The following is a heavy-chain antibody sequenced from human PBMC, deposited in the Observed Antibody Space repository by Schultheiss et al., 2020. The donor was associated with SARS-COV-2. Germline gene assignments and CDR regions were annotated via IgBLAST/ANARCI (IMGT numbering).Heavy chain of an antibody. CDR2: IKSKTDGGTT. CDR3: ARDYEAGRFDY. V-gene: IGHV3-15*01. Sequence: GGSLRLSCAASGFTFSNAWMSWVRQASGKGLEWVGRIKSKTDGGTTDYAAPVKGRFTISRDDSKNTLYLQMNSLRAEDTAVYYCARDYEAGRFDYWGQGTLVTVSS. J-gene: IGHJ4*02. CDR1: GFTFSNAW. D-gene: IGHD1-26*01.